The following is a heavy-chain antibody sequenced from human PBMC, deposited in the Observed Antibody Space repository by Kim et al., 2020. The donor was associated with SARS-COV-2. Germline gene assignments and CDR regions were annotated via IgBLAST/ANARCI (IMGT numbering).Heavy chain of an antibody. Sequence: SETLSLTCTVSGGPISSKDYYWSWIRQRQGKGPEWIGCISYSGNTNDNPSLKSRLTILVDPPKKHYSLKLSSVTAADTAVYFCARSPAYHGFDPWGQGILVSVSS. CDR1: GGPISSKDYY. V-gene: IGHV4-39*07. J-gene: IGHJ5*02. D-gene: IGHD2-21*01. CDR2: ISYSGNT. CDR3: ARSPAYHGFDP.